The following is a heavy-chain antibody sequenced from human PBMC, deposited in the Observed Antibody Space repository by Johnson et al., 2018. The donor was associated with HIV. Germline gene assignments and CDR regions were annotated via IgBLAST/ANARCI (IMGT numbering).Heavy chain of an antibody. CDR1: GFTFRNYG. D-gene: IGHD3-22*01. CDR2: ISGGGSGT. CDR3: AKRLGYDSRGDQFDI. J-gene: IGHJ3*02. V-gene: IGHV3-NL1*01. Sequence: QVQLVESGGGVVQPGKSLKLSCAASGFTFRNYGMHWVRQAPGKGLQWVSTISGGGSGTYYADSVKGRYPISRDNSKNTLALQMNSLGFEDTAIYHCAKRLGYDSRGDQFDIWGQGTMVTVSS.